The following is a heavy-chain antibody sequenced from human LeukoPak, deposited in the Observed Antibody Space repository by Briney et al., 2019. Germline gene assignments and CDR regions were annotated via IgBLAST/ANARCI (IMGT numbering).Heavy chain of an antibody. V-gene: IGHV6-1*01. Sequence: TLSLTCAISGDSVSSNSAAWNWIRQSPSRGLEWLGRTYYRSKLYNDYAVSVKSLITINPDTSKNQFSLQLNSVTPEDTAVYYCARYGSGSLPSPYYCYYGMGVWGKGTTVTVSS. CDR3: ARYGSGSLPSPYYCYYGMGV. D-gene: IGHD3-10*01. CDR1: GDSVSSNSAA. J-gene: IGHJ6*04. CDR2: TYYRSKLYN.